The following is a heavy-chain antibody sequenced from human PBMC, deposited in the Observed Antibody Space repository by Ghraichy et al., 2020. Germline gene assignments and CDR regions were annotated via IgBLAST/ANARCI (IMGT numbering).Heavy chain of an antibody. CDR2: IYYSGST. Sequence: SETLSLTCTVSGGSISSYYWSWIRQPPGKGLEWIGYIYYSGSTNYNPSLKSRVTISVDTSKNQFSLKLSSVTAADTAVYYCARQSMVRGIQGWGQGTLVTVSS. V-gene: IGHV4-59*08. CDR3: ARQSMVRGIQG. J-gene: IGHJ4*02. D-gene: IGHD3-10*01. CDR1: GGSISSYY.